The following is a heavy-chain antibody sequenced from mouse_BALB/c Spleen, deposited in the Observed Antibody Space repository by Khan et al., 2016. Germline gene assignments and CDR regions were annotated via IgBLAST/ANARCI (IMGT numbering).Heavy chain of an antibody. Sequence: EVQLQESGPGLVKPSQSLSLTCTVTGYSITSDYAWNWIRQFPGNKLEWMGYISYSGSTSYNPSLKSRISITRDTSKNQFFLQLNSVTTEDTATYYGATTVVAPRFAYWGQGTLVTVSA. D-gene: IGHD1-1*01. CDR3: ATTVVAPRFAY. CDR1: GYSITSDYA. J-gene: IGHJ3*01. V-gene: IGHV3-2*02. CDR2: ISYSGST.